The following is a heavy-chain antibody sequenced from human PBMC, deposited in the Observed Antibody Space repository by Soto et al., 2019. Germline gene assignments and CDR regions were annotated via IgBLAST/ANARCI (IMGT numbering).Heavy chain of an antibody. Sequence: EVQLVESGGDLVQPGGSLRLSCAASGFTFTSYWMHGVRHSPGKGLVWVSRINPDGSRTSYADSVKGRFTISRDNAKNTLYLLMNSLGSDDAAVYYCARVAVTAYYFDYWGHGPLVTVSS. CDR3: ARVAVTAYYFDY. V-gene: IGHV3-74*01. J-gene: IGHJ4*01. D-gene: IGHD2-21*01. CDR2: INPDGSRT. CDR1: GFTFTSYW.